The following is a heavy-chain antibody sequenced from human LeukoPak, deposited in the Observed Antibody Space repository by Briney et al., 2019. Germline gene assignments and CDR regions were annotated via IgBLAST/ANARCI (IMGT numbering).Heavy chain of an antibody. CDR1: GFTFDDYA. CDR3: ARVAARGGYYFDY. D-gene: IGHD6-6*01. CDR2: ISWNSGSI. J-gene: IGHJ4*02. Sequence: PGGSLRLSCAASGFTFDDYAMHWVRQAPGKGLEWVSGISWNSGSIGYADSVKGRFTISRDNSKNTLYLQMNSLRAEDTAVYCCARVAARGGYYFDYWGQGTLVTVSS. V-gene: IGHV3-9*01.